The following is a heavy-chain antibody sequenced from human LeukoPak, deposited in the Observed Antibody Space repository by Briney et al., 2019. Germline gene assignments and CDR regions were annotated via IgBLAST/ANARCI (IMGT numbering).Heavy chain of an antibody. D-gene: IGHD6-13*01. CDR3: ARAAAGRLAWFDP. J-gene: IGHJ5*02. Sequence: SETLSLTCAVSGYSISSGYYWGWIRQPPGKGLEWIGSIYHSGSTYYNPSLKSRVTISVDTSKNQFSLKLSSVTAADTAVYYCARAAAGRLAWFDPWGQGTLVTASS. CDR2: IYHSGST. CDR1: GYSISSGYY. V-gene: IGHV4-38-2*01.